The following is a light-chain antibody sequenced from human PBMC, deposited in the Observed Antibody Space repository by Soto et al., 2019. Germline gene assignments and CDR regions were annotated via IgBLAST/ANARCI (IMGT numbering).Light chain of an antibody. J-gene: IGKJ1*01. CDR1: QNINNW. Sequence: DIQMTQSPSTLSASVGDRVTITCRASQNINNWLAWYQQKPGQAPKLLIYKASNLESGVPSRFSGSGSGTEFTLSINSLQPDDFATYYCQQYSGSSTTFGQGTKVEVK. V-gene: IGKV1-5*03. CDR3: QQYSGSSTT. CDR2: KAS.